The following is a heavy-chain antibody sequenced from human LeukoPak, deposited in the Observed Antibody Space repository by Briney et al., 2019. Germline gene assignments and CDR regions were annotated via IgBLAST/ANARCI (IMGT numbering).Heavy chain of an antibody. CDR3: ANGPWRY. J-gene: IGHJ4*02. CDR1: GFTFSSYG. V-gene: IGHV3-30*18. CDR2: ISYDGSNK. Sequence: GGSLRLSCAASGFTFSSYGMHWVRQAPGKGLEWVAVISYDGSNKYHADSVKGRFTISRDNSKNTLYLQMNSLRAEDTAVYYCANGPWRYWGQGTLVTVSS.